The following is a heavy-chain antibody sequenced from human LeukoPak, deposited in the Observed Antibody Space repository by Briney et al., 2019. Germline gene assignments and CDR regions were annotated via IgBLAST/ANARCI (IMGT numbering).Heavy chain of an antibody. D-gene: IGHD2-15*01. V-gene: IGHV3-30-3*01. Sequence: GGSPRLSCAASGFTFSSYTMHWVRQAPGKGLEWVALTSYDGSNKYYADSVKGRFTISRDNSKNTLYLQMNSLRAEDTAVYYCARDMGYCSGVSCYTLDYWGQGTLVTVSS. CDR2: TSYDGSNK. J-gene: IGHJ4*02. CDR1: GFTFSSYT. CDR3: ARDMGYCSGVSCYTLDY.